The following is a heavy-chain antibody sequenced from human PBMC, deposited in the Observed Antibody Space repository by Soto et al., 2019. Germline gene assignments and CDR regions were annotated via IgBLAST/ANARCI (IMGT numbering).Heavy chain of an antibody. J-gene: IGHJ6*02. V-gene: IGHV1-18*04. D-gene: IGHD3-22*01. CDR2: ISAYNGNT. CDR1: GYTFTSYG. Sequence: QVQLVQSGAEVKKPGASVKVSCKASGYTFTSYGISWVRQAPGQGLEWMGWISAYNGNTNYAQKLQGRVTMTTDTSTSTAYMELRSLRSDDTAVYYCLLHYYDSSGTLYYSYGMDVWGQGTTVTVSS. CDR3: LLHYYDSSGTLYYSYGMDV.